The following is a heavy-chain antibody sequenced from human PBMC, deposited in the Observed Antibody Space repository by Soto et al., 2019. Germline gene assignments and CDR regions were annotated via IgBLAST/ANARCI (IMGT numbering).Heavy chain of an antibody. V-gene: IGHV1-58*01. Sequence: ASVKVSCKASGFTFTSSAVQWVRQARGQRLEWIGWIVVGSGNTNYAQKFQERVTITRDMSTSTAYMELSSLRSEDTAVYYCAAEGIVGATRPFDYWGQGTLVTVSS. D-gene: IGHD1-26*01. CDR3: AAEGIVGATRPFDY. J-gene: IGHJ4*02. CDR2: IVVGSGNT. CDR1: GFTFTSSA.